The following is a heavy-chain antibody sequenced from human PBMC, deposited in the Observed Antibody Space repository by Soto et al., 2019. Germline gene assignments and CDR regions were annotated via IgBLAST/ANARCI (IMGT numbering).Heavy chain of an antibody. CDR2: ISWNSGSI. Sequence: PGGSLRLSCAASGFTFDDYAMHWVRQAPGKGLEWVSGISWNSGSIGYADSVKGRFTISRDNAKNSLYLQMNSLRAEDTALYYCAKDTYCSGGSCFQLDYWGQGTLVTVSS. D-gene: IGHD2-15*01. V-gene: IGHV3-9*01. CDR1: GFTFDDYA. J-gene: IGHJ4*02. CDR3: AKDTYCSGGSCFQLDY.